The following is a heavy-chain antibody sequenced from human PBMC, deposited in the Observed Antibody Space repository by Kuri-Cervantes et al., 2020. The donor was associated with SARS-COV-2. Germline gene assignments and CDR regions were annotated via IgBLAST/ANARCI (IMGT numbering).Heavy chain of an antibody. D-gene: IGHD6-13*01. CDR2: IEQDGSGK. CDR1: GFTFSSYW. V-gene: IGHV3-7*01. J-gene: IGHJ4*02. Sequence: GESLKISCAASGFTFSSYWMSWVRQATGKGLEWVANIEQDGSGKYYVDSVKGRFTISRDNAKNSLYLQMNSLRAEDTAVYYCARVRGGGRAAAGLDYWGQGTLVTVSS. CDR3: ARVRGGGRAAAGLDY.